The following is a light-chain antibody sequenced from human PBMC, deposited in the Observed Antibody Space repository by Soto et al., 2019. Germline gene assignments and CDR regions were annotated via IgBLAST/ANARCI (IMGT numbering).Light chain of an antibody. CDR3: MQSIQLPRP. J-gene: IGKJ1*01. CDR2: AVS. CDR1: QSVLYSSNNKNY. V-gene: IGKV2D-29*01. Sequence: VMTQSPDSLAVSLGEGATIDCKSSQSVLYSSNNKNYLAWYQQKPGQPPQLLIYAVSNRFSGVPDRFSGSGSGTDFTLKISRVEAEDVGVYYCMQSIQLPRPFGQGTKVDI.